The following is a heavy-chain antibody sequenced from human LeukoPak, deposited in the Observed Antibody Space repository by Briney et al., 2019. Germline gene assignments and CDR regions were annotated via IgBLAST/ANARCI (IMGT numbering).Heavy chain of an antibody. J-gene: IGHJ6*03. CDR3: ASPAAHYDSSGYYLVSYYYYMDV. D-gene: IGHD3-22*01. CDR2: ISSSGSTI. Sequence: GGSLRLSCAASGFTFSDYYMSCIRQAPGKGLEWVSYISSSGSTIYYADSVKGRFTISRDNAKNSLYLQMNSLRAEDTAVYYCASPAAHYDSSGYYLVSYYYYMDVRGKGTTVTVSS. CDR1: GFTFSDYY. V-gene: IGHV3-11*01.